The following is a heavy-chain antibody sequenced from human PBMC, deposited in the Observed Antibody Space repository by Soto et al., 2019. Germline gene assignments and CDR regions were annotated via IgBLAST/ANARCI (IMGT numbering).Heavy chain of an antibody. CDR3: AREEYCSHGICYSAYFQR. V-gene: IGHV1-46*01. CDR2: VNPSGGST. D-gene: IGHD2-15*01. Sequence: QVQLEQSGAEVKKPGASVKVSCKASGYIFTAYSMHWVRRAPRQGLQWMSVVNPSGGSTNYAQKFHGRITLTSDTSRNTFYMDLSSVTSEDTAVYYCAREEYCSHGICYSAYFQRWGQGTLVTVSS. CDR1: GYIFTAYS. J-gene: IGHJ1*01.